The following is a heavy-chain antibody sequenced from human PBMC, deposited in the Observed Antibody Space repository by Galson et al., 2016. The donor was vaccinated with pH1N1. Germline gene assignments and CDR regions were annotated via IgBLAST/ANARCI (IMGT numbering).Heavy chain of an antibody. J-gene: IGHJ4*02. CDR1: GGTFYRGTFSSYS. V-gene: IGHV1-46*02. CDR2: IDPRGSTT. Sequence: SVKVSCKASGGTFYRGTFSSYSISWVRQAPGQGLEWLGVIDPRGSTTTYAQKFQGRVSMTSDTSTSTVFMELSSLESDDTAIYYCARDLARRHDSWGQGSLVTVSS. CDR3: ARDLARRHDS.